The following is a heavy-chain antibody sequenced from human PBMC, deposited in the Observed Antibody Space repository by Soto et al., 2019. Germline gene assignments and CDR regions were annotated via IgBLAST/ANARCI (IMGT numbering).Heavy chain of an antibody. V-gene: IGHV3-15*07. J-gene: IGHJ4*02. CDR1: GFMFSNAW. D-gene: IGHD1-26*01. Sequence: PGGSLRLSWAASGFMFSNAWINWVRQVPGKGLEWVGRIKSKINGGTADYAAPVQGRFAVSRDDSKNMVFLQMNSLKTEDTGIFYFTTDSYSPITVVRFAYWGKGTVVTVSS. CDR3: TTDSYSPITVVRFAY. CDR2: IKSKINGGTA.